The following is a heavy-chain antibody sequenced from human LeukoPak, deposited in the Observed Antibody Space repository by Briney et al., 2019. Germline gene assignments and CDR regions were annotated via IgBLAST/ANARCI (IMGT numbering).Heavy chain of an antibody. CDR1: GYTFTSYG. V-gene: IGHV1-18*01. CDR2: ISAYNGNT. Sequence: ASVKVSCKASGYTFTSYGISWVRQAPGQGLEWMGWISAYNGNTNYAQKLQGRVTMTTDTSTSTAYMELRSVRAEDTAVYYCARDRDSSGYYASNFDYWGQGTLVTVSS. J-gene: IGHJ4*02. D-gene: IGHD3-22*01. CDR3: ARDRDSSGYYASNFDY.